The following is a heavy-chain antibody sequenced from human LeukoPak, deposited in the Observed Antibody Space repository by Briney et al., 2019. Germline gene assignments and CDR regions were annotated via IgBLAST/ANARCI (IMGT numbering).Heavy chain of an antibody. V-gene: IGHV1-2*02. Sequence: ASVKVSCKASGYTFTGYYIHWVRQAPGQGLEWMGWINPNSGGTNYAQKFQGRVTLTRDTSISTAYMELSSLRSDDTAVYYCAKDLGRGYSYGSNAGDDAFDIWGQGTMVTVSS. CDR1: GYTFTGYY. CDR2: INPNSGGT. D-gene: IGHD5-18*01. J-gene: IGHJ3*02. CDR3: AKDLGRGYSYGSNAGDDAFDI.